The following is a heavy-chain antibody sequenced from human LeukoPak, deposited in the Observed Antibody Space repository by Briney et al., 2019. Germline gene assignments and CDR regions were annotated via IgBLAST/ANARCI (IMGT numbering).Heavy chain of an antibody. Sequence: AAVKVSCKASGYTFTSYGISWVRQAPGQGLEWMGWISAYNGKTNYAQKLQGRVTMTTDTSTSTAYMELRSLRSDDTAVYYCARDMGIYDSSSPYYFDYWGQGTLVTVSS. V-gene: IGHV1-18*01. CDR2: ISAYNGKT. D-gene: IGHD3-22*01. J-gene: IGHJ4*02. CDR1: GYTFTSYG. CDR3: ARDMGIYDSSSPYYFDY.